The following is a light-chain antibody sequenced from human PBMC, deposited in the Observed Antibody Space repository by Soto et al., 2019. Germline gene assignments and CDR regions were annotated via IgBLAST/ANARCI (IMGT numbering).Light chain of an antibody. CDR1: QSVSSRY. J-gene: IGKJ1*01. CDR2: DAS. CDR3: QQHLGRHT. V-gene: IGKV3D-20*02. Sequence: EIVLTQSPGTLSLSPGETAALSCMASQSVSSRYLAWYQQKSGQAPRLLIYDASTRATGIPARFSGSGSGTDFTPTISSLEPEDFAVYYCQQHLGRHTFGQGTKVDIK.